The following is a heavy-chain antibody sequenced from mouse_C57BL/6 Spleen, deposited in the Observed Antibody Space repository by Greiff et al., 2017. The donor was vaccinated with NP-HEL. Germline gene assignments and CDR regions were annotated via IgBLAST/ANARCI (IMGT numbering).Heavy chain of an antibody. V-gene: IGHV14-4*01. CDR1: GFNIKDDY. Sequence: EVQLQQSGAELVRPGASVKLSCTASGFNIKDDYMHWVKQRPEQGLEWIGWIDPENGDTASAAKVQGKATITADTPSNTAYLQLSSLTSEDTAVYYCTKAQATFDYWGQGTTLTVSS. D-gene: IGHD3-2*02. CDR2: IDPENGDT. J-gene: IGHJ2*01. CDR3: TKAQATFDY.